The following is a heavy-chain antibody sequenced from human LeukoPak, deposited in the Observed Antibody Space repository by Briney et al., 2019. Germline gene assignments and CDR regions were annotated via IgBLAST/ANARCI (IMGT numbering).Heavy chain of an antibody. D-gene: IGHD5-18*01. CDR1: GGSFSGYY. J-gene: IGHJ6*03. V-gene: IGHV4-34*01. CDR2: INHSGST. CDR3: ARSGKGYSYGYGTYYYYYYMDV. Sequence: SETLSLTCAVYGGSFSGYYWSWIRQPPGKGLEWIGEINHSGSTNYNPSLKSRVTISVDTSKSQFSLKLSSVTAADTAVYYCARSGKGYSYGYGTYYYYYYMDVWGKGTTVTVSS.